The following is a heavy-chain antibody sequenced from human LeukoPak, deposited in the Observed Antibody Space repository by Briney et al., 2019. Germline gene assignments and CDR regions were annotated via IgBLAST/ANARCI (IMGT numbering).Heavy chain of an antibody. J-gene: IGHJ4*02. Sequence: PSETLSLTCTVSGGSISSGSYYWSWIRQPAGKGLEWIGRIYTSGSTNYNPSLKSRVTISVDTSKNQFSLKLSSVTAADTAVYYCARESKEAASFDYWGQGTLVTVSS. V-gene: IGHV4-61*02. D-gene: IGHD4-11*01. CDR3: ARESKEAASFDY. CDR1: GGSISSGSYY. CDR2: IYTSGST.